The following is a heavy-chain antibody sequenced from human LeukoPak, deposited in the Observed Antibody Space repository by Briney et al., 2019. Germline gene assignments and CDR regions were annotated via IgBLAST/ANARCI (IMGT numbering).Heavy chain of an antibody. CDR1: GFTFTSSA. D-gene: IGHD2-2*01. CDR2: IVVGSGNT. Sequence: SVKVSCKASGFTFTSSAVQWVRQARGQRLEWIGWIVVGSGNTNYTQKFQERVTITRDMSTSTAYMELSSLRSVDTAVYYCAARYCSSTSCLLGGYAFDIWGQGTMVTVSS. CDR3: AARYCSSTSCLLGGYAFDI. V-gene: IGHV1-58*01. J-gene: IGHJ3*02.